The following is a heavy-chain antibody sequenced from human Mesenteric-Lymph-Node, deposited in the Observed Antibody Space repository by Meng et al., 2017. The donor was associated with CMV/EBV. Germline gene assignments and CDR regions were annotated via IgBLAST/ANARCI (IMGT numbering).Heavy chain of an antibody. J-gene: IGHJ4*02. CDR2: ISFDGIDE. D-gene: IGHD4-11*01. V-gene: IGHV3-30*04. CDR3: PPPMTTVTFDY. CDR1: GFTFSTYA. Sequence: GESLKISCEASGFTFSTYALHWVRQAPGKGLEWVATISFDGIDEFYADSVKGRFTISRDNSKNTLYLQMNSLRAEDTAVYYCPPPMTTVTFDYWGQGTLVTVSS.